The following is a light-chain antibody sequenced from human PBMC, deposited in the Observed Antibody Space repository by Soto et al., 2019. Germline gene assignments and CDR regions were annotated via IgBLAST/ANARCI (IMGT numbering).Light chain of an antibody. CDR1: NSDVGAYNY. CDR3: CSYAGRYIYV. CDR2: DVS. V-gene: IGLV2-11*01. Sequence: QSVLTQPPSVSGSPGQSVTISCTGTNSDVGAYNYVSWYQQHPGKAPKLMIYDVSKRPSGVPDRFPGSKSGNTASLTISGLQAEDEADYYCCSYAGRYIYVFGTGTKVTVL. J-gene: IGLJ1*01.